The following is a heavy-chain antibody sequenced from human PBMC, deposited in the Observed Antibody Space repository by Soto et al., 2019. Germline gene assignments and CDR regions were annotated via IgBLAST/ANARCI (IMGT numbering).Heavy chain of an antibody. Sequence: SETLSLTCNVSGRSMISYYWSWIRQPAGKGLEWIGRIYTGGNTNYNPSLKSRVTMSVDTSKSQFSLSLTSVTAADTAVYYCAREGDHRHFLFDSWGQGTLVTVSS. J-gene: IGHJ4*02. D-gene: IGHD3-3*02. CDR3: AREGDHRHFLFDS. CDR2: IYTGGNT. CDR1: GRSMISYY. V-gene: IGHV4-4*07.